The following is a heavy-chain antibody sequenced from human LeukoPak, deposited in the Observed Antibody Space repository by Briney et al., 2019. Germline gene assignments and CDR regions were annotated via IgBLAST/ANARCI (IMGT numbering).Heavy chain of an antibody. CDR1: GFSFSSYS. CDR3: AREKVGLTAFDY. J-gene: IGHJ4*02. CDR2: IKQDGSEK. D-gene: IGHD1-26*01. Sequence: GGSLRLSCAASGFSFSSYSMNWVRQAPGKGLEWVANIKQDGSEKYYVDSVKGRFTISRDNAKNSLYLQMNSLRVEDTAVYYCAREKVGLTAFDYWGQGTLVTVSS. V-gene: IGHV3-7*05.